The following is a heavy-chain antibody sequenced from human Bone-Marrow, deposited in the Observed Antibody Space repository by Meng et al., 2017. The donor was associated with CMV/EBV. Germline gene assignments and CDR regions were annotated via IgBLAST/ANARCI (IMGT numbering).Heavy chain of an antibody. Sequence: SGPTLVKPTQTLTLTCTFSGFSLSTSGMCVSWVRQPPGKALEWLALIDWDDDKYYSTSLKTRLTISKDTSKNQVVLTMTNMDPVDTATYYCARMGLSSTSCEQDDAFDIWGQGTIVSVSS. J-gene: IGHJ3*02. D-gene: IGHD2-2*01. CDR2: IDWDDDK. CDR1: GFSLSTSGMC. V-gene: IGHV2-70*20. CDR3: ARMGLSSTSCEQDDAFDI.